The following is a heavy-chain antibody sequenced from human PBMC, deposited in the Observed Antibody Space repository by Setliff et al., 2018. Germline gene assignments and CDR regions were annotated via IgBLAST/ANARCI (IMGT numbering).Heavy chain of an antibody. CDR1: GGSFSNYA. Sequence: ASVKVSCKASGGSFSNYAIIWVRQAPGQGPEWMGGIIPIYGSTNNAEKFQGRVTFSADESMSTVYMELSSLTSADTALYYCARDALYDSNDRNSYYGNWLDPWGQGTRVTV. CDR2: IIPIYGST. D-gene: IGHD3-22*01. J-gene: IGHJ5*02. V-gene: IGHV1-69*13. CDR3: ARDALYDSNDRNSYYGNWLDP.